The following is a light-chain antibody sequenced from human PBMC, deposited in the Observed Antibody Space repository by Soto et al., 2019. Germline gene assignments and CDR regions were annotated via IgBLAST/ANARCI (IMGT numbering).Light chain of an antibody. V-gene: IGLV2-8*01. J-gene: IGLJ2*01. CDR2: DVN. CDR1: SSDIGGYDF. Sequence: QSVLTQPPSASASPGQSVTVSCTGTSSDIGGYDFVSWYQQRPGKAPKLLISDVNKRPSGVPDRFSGSKSGNRASLTVSGLQAEDEADYYCSSYAGNNILAFGGGTKLTVL. CDR3: SSYAGNNILA.